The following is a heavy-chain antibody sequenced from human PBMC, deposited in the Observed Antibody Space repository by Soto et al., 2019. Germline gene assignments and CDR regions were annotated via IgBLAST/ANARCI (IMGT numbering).Heavy chain of an antibody. J-gene: IGHJ4*02. D-gene: IGHD3-22*01. CDR1: GFTFSSYG. CDR2: IWYDGSNK. V-gene: IGHV3-33*01. Sequence: SGGSLRLSCAASGFTFSSYGMHWVRQAPGKGLEWVAVIWYDGSNKYYADSVKGRFTISRDNSKNTLYLQMNSLRAEDTAVYYCSRDSKRKFITAFDYWGQGTLVTVSS. CDR3: SRDSKRKFITAFDY.